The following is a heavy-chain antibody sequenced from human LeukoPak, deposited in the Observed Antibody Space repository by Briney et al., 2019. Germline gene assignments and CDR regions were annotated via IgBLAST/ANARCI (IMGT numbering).Heavy chain of an antibody. Sequence: GGSLRLSCAAPGFTFSSYGMHWVCQGPGKGLGWVAFIRYDGSNKYYADSVKGRFTISRDNSKNTLYLQMNSLRAEDTAVYYCAKDISRDYGDYGAFDIWGQGTMVTVSS. D-gene: IGHD4-17*01. CDR1: GFTFSSYG. J-gene: IGHJ3*02. CDR2: IRYDGSNK. CDR3: AKDISRDYGDYGAFDI. V-gene: IGHV3-30*02.